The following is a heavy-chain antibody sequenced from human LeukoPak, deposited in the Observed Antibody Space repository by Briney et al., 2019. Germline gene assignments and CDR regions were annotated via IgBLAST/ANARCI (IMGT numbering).Heavy chain of an antibody. Sequence: SETLSLTCTVSGGSISSSSYYWGWIRQPPGKGLEWFGSIYYSGSTYYNPSLKSRVTISVDTSKNQFSLKLSSVTAADTAVYYCARHMVVAATVEYFQHWGQGTLVPVSS. CDR3: ARHMVVAATVEYFQH. V-gene: IGHV4-39*01. D-gene: IGHD2-15*01. CDR1: GGSISSSSYY. CDR2: IYYSGST. J-gene: IGHJ1*01.